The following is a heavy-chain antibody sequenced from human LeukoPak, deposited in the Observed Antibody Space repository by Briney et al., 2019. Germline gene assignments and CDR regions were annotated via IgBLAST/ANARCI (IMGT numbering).Heavy chain of an antibody. Sequence: GRSLRLSCAASGFTFSNTAMSWVRQTPGKGLEWVATMSAYNDRTHYADSVRGRFTVSRDNSKNTLSLQMNSLREDDTAVYYCAQELSDIFVVRTDSWGQGTLVTVSS. CDR2: MSAYNDRT. J-gene: IGHJ4*02. D-gene: IGHD3-9*01. CDR1: GFTFSNTA. CDR3: AQELSDIFVVRTDS. V-gene: IGHV3-23*01.